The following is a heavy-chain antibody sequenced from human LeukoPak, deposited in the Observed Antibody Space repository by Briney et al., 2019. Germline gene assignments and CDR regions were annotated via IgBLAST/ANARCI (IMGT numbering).Heavy chain of an antibody. J-gene: IGHJ4*02. Sequence: SETRSLTCTVSGGSISSSSYYWGWIRQPPGKGLEWIGSIYYSGSTYYNPSLKSRVTISVDTSKNQFSLKLSSVTAADTAVYYCARDAPPTVVAPFWGQGTLVTVSS. CDR1: GGSISSSSYY. CDR2: IYYSGST. D-gene: IGHD4-23*01. CDR3: ARDAPPTVVAPF. V-gene: IGHV4-39*07.